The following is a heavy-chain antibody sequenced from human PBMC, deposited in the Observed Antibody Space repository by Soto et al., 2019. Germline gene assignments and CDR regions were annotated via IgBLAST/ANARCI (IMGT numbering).Heavy chain of an antibody. J-gene: IGHJ4*02. V-gene: IGHV4-34*01. CDR2: IDHTGSA. D-gene: IGHD6-19*01. CDR1: GGSFTDYY. Sequence: SQTLSLTCAVYGGSFTDYYWSWIRQSPGRGLEWIGEIDHTGSAKYNPSRPSRVAISVDTSKNQFSLNLSSVSAADTALYFCARCAPKPCRGRYRPRKYYFEYLGQGTVVTVSS. CDR3: ARCAPKPCRGRYRPRKYYFEY.